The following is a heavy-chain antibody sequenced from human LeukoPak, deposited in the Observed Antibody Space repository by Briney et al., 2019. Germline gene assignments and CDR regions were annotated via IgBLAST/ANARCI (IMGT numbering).Heavy chain of an antibody. CDR2: INPNSGGT. V-gene: IGHV1-2*02. Sequence: ASVKVSCKASGYTFTGYYMHWVRQAPGQGLEWMGWINPNSGGTNYAQKFQGRVTMTRDTSISTAYMELSRLRSDDTAVYYCARDRSGGYSYGREGYWGQGTLVTVSS. D-gene: IGHD5-18*01. CDR3: ARDRSGGYSYGREGY. CDR1: GYTFTGYY. J-gene: IGHJ4*02.